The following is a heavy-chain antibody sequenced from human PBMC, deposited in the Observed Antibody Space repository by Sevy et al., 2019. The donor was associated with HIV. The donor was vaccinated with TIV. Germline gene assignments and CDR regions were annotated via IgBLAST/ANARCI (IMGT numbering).Heavy chain of an antibody. Sequence: GGSLRLSCAASGITFSSHAMSWVRQAPGKGLEWVSTIFGSGGVTYYADSVKGRFTISRDYSKNTLYLQMDSLRAEDTDVYYCAGGRYDSSGSFDAFDLWGQGTTVTVSS. D-gene: IGHD3-22*01. CDR3: AGGRYDSSGSFDAFDL. V-gene: IGHV3-23*01. CDR1: GITFSSHA. CDR2: IFGSGGVT. J-gene: IGHJ3*01.